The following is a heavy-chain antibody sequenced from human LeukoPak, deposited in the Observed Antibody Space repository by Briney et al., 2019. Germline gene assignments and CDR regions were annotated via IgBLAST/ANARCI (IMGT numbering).Heavy chain of an antibody. D-gene: IGHD5-18*01. Sequence: SETLSLTCTVSGGSISSYYWSWIRQPPGKGLKWIGYIYYSGSTNYNPSLKSRVTISVDTSKNQFSLKLSSVTAADTAVYYCARRPLKGVYSSGAFDIWGQGTMVTVSS. V-gene: IGHV4-59*08. J-gene: IGHJ3*02. CDR2: IYYSGST. CDR1: GGSISSYY. CDR3: ARRPLKGVYSSGAFDI.